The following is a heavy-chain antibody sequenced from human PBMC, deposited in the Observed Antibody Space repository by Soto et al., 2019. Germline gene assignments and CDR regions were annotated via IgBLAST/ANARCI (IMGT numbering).Heavy chain of an antibody. Sequence: QVQLVQSGAEVKKPGSSVKVSCKASGGTFSSYAISWVRQAPGQGLEWMGGIIPIFGTANYAQKFQGRVTITADEPTSTAYMELSSLRSEDTAVYYCARGATYYYDSSGYYGTNWGQGTLVTVSS. CDR1: GGTFSSYA. J-gene: IGHJ4*02. CDR2: IIPIFGTA. V-gene: IGHV1-69*12. D-gene: IGHD3-22*01. CDR3: ARGATYYYDSSGYYGTN.